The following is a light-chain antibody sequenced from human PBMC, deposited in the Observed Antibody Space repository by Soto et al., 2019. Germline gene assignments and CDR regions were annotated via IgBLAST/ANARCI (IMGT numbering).Light chain of an antibody. CDR3: NSHTSSGFRV. V-gene: IGLV2-14*01. CDR2: EVS. CDR1: SSDVGGYNH. Sequence: QSVLTQPASVSGSPGQSITISCTGTSSDVGGYNHVSWYQHHPGKAPKLMIYEVSNQPSGVSNRFSGSKSGYTASLTISGLQAEDEADYYCNSHTSSGFRVFGTGTKLTVL. J-gene: IGLJ1*01.